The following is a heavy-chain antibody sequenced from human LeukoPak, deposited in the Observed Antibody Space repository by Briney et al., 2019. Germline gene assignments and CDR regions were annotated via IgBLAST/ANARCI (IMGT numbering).Heavy chain of an antibody. D-gene: IGHD3-10*01. J-gene: IGHJ4*02. CDR2: INPSVGGT. CDR3: ARHGSGRYYPAEGRVDY. CDR1: GYGFTSYY. V-gene: IGHV1-46*03. Sequence: ASVKVSCKAFGYGFTSYYSHWVRQTPGQGLEWMGIINPSVGGTTYARKFQGRVTMTRDTSTSTVYMELSSLRSEDTAVYYCARHGSGRYYPAEGRVDYWGQGTLVTVSS.